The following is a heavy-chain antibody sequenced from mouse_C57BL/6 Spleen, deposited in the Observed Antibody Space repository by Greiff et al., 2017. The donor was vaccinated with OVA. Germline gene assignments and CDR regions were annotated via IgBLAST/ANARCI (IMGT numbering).Heavy chain of an antibody. CDR2: INPYNGGT. CDR1: GYTFTDYY. J-gene: IGHJ1*03. D-gene: IGHD2-4*01. Sequence: EVQLQQSGPVLVKPGASVKMSCKASGYTFTDYYMNWVKQSHGKSLEWIGVINPYNGGTSYNQKFKGKATLTVDKSSSTAYMELNSLTSEDSAVYYCARGGLRTRDWYFDVWGTGTTGTVSS. CDR3: ARGGLRTRDWYFDV. V-gene: IGHV1-19*01.